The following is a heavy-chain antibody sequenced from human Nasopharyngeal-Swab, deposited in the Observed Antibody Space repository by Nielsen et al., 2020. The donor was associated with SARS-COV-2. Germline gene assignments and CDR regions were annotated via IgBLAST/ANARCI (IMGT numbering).Heavy chain of an antibody. CDR2: ISGIGDTT. Sequence: GGSLRLSCAASGFTFSSYAMSWVRQAPGKGLEWVSIISGIGDTTYYADSVNDRFTISRDNAKNSLYLQMNSLRAEDTAVYYCARDGLDYDFWSAYFMDVWGQGTTVTVSS. J-gene: IGHJ6*02. CDR3: ARDGLDYDFWSAYFMDV. D-gene: IGHD3-3*01. CDR1: GFTFSSYA. V-gene: IGHV3-23*01.